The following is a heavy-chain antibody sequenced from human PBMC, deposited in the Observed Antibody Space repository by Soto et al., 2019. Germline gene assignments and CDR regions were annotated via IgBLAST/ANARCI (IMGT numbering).Heavy chain of an antibody. CDR1: GFTFSSYG. J-gene: IGHJ6*03. CDR3: ARDPPPYQPMGYYYYMDV. D-gene: IGHD2-2*01. V-gene: IGHV3-33*01. Sequence: QVQLVESGGGVVQPGRSLRLSCAASGFTFSSYGMHWVRQAPGKGLEWVAVIWYDGSNKYYADSVKGRFTISRDNSKNTLYLQMNSLRAEDTAVYYCARDPPPYQPMGYYYYMDVWGKGTTVTVSS. CDR2: IWYDGSNK.